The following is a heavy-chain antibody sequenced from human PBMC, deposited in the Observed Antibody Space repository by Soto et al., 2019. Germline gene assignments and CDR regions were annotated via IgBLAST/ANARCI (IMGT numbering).Heavy chain of an antibody. CDR3: ARAEAIFGVVYYFDY. D-gene: IGHD3-3*01. CDR1: GFMFSSYW. CDR2: IKHDGSEK. Sequence: EVQLVESGGGLVQPGGSLRLSCVASGFMFSSYWMSWVRQAPGKGLEWVANIKHDGSEKYYVDSVKGRFTISRDSAKNSLFLQMNRLSADDTAVYYCARAEAIFGVVYYFDYWGQGTPVTVSS. J-gene: IGHJ4*02. V-gene: IGHV3-7*01.